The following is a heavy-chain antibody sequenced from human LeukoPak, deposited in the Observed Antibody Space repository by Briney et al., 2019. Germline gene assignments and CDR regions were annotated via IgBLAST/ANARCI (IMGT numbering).Heavy chain of an antibody. V-gene: IGHV4-38-2*02. CDR2: IYHSGRT. CDR3: ARVCGQENSYLEAFDI. Sequence: SETLSLTCTVSGYTINSGYYWGWIRQPPGKGLEWMGSIYHSGRTYYNPSLKSRVTISVDTSKNQFSLRLNSVTATDTAVYYCARVCGQENSYLEAFDIWGQGTVVTVSS. J-gene: IGHJ3*02. D-gene: IGHD2-21*01. CDR1: GYTINSGYY.